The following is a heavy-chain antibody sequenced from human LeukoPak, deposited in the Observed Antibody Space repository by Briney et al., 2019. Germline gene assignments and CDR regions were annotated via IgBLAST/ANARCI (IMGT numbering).Heavy chain of an antibody. D-gene: IGHD3-16*01. CDR2: IKPRDDST. CDR1: GFTFSSDH. CDR3: ARDFVWAVDY. V-gene: IGHV1-46*01. Sequence: ASVKVSCKAFGFTFSSDHIHWVRQAPGQGREWMGIIKPRDDSTIYAQKFQGRLIMTWDTSTSTAYMELSSLRSDDTALYYCARDFVWAVDYWGQGSLVTVSS. J-gene: IGHJ4*02.